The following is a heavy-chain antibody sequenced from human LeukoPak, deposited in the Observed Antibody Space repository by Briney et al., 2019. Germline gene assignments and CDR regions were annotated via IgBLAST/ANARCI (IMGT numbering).Heavy chain of an antibody. J-gene: IGHJ4*02. D-gene: IGHD1-1*01. CDR3: ARGAVWNPTATCDY. CDR1: VYTFTSYG. V-gene: IGHV1-18*01. Sequence: ASVKVSCKVSVYTFTSYGISWVRQAPGQGRKWMGWISAYKGNTNYAQTLQGRVTMTTDTPTTTAYMELRSLRSDDTAVYYWARGAVWNPTATCDYWGQGTLVTVSS. CDR2: ISAYKGNT.